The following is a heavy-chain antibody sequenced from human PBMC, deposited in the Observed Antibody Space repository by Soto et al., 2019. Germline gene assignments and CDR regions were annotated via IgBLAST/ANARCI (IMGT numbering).Heavy chain of an antibody. D-gene: IGHD2-15*01. CDR1: GVAVSYTY. CDR2: IYRDGNT. J-gene: IGHJ4*02. CDR3: ATIPAAKYCYFDY. V-gene: IGHV3-66*01. Sequence: GGSLRLSCAASGVAVSYTYMSWVRQAPEKGLEWVSIIYRDGNTYYSDSVEGRFTISRDKSKNTLYLQMNRLRAEDTAIYYCATIPAAKYCYFDYWGQGTQVTVSS.